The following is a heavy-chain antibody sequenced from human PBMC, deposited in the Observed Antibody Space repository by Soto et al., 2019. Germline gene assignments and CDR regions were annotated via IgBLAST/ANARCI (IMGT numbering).Heavy chain of an antibody. Sequence: ASVKVSCKASGYTFTSYGISWVRQAPGQGLEWMGWISAYNGNTNYAQKLQGRVTITRDTSASTAYMELSSLRSEDTAVYYCARTTYDSRVFAVYAGSFDEWSQGSLV. CDR1: GYTFTSYG. J-gene: IGHJ4*02. D-gene: IGHD2-8*01. V-gene: IGHV1-18*01. CDR3: ARTTYDSRVFAVYAGSFDE. CDR2: ISAYNGNT.